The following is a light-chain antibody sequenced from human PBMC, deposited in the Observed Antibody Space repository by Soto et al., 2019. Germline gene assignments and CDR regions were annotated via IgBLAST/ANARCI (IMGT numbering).Light chain of an antibody. CDR2: AAS. CDR1: RFVSNYY. CDR3: QHYADSPPFFT. J-gene: IGKJ3*01. V-gene: IGKV3-20*01. Sequence: DIVLTQSPGTLSLSPGDRATLSCRASRFVSNYYVAWYQQRPGQAPRLLIYAASSRAADIPDGFSGSGSGTDFTLTISRLEPEDFAVYYCQHYADSPPFFTFGPGTKVEI.